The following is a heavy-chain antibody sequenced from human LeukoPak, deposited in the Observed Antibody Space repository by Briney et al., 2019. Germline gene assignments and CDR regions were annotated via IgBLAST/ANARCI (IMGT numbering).Heavy chain of an antibody. CDR3: ARGPYLNKLRWSSDY. CDR2: IYYSGST. J-gene: IGHJ4*02. V-gene: IGHV4-39*01. CDR1: GGSISSSSYY. Sequence: KPSETLSLTCTVSGGSISSSSYYWGWIRQPPGKGLEWIGSIYYSGSTYYNPSLKSRVTISVDTSKNQFSLKLSSVTAADTAVYYCARGPYLNKLRWSSDYWGQGTLVTVSS. D-gene: IGHD4-23*01.